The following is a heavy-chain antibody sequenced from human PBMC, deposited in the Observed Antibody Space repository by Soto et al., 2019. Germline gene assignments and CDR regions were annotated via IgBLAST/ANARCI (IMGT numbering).Heavy chain of an antibody. V-gene: IGHV3-66*01. CDR2: IYSGGST. CDR3: ARARSGDYFDY. Sequence: PGGSLRLCCAASGFTVSSNYMSWVRQAPGKGLEWVSVIYSGGSTYYADSVKGRFTISRDNSKNTLYLQMNSLRAEDTAVYYCARARSGDYFDYWGQGTLVTVSS. CDR1: GFTVSSNY. J-gene: IGHJ4*02.